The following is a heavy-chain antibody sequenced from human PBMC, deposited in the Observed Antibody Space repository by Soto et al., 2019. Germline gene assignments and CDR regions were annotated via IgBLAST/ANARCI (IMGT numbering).Heavy chain of an antibody. CDR3: ARTLLVGFAFDI. CDR1: GFTFSSYS. V-gene: IGHV3-21*01. D-gene: IGHD1-26*01. Sequence: GGSLTLSCAASGFTFSSYSMNWVRQAPGKGLEWVSSISSSSSYIYYADSVKGRFTISRDNAKNSLYLQMNSLRAEDTAVYYCARTLLVGFAFDIWGQGTMVTVSS. CDR2: ISSSSSYI. J-gene: IGHJ3*02.